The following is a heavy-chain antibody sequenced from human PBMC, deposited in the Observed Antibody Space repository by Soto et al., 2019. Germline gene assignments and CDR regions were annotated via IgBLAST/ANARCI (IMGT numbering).Heavy chain of an antibody. CDR3: TTEGIAVAGWPFDY. D-gene: IGHD6-19*01. Sequence: GGSLRLSCAASGFTFSNAWMSGVRRAPGKGLEWVGRIKSKSDGGTTDYAAPVKGRFTISRDDSKNTLYLQMNSLKTEDTAVYYCTTEGIAVAGWPFDYWGQGTLVTVSS. V-gene: IGHV3-15*01. CDR2: IKSKSDGGTT. J-gene: IGHJ4*02. CDR1: GFTFSNAW.